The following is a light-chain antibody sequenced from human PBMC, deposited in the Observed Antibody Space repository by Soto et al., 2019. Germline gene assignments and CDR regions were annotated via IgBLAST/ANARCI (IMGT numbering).Light chain of an antibody. CDR2: EVS. Sequence: QSVLTQPASVSGSPGQSITISCTGTSSDLDIYNYVSWYQQHPGKAPKLLISEVSNRPSGVSNRFSGSKSDNTASLTISGLQAEDEADYYCSSYTSGSTFVFGTGTKVTVL. CDR1: SSDLDIYNY. V-gene: IGLV2-14*01. J-gene: IGLJ1*01. CDR3: SSYTSGSTFV.